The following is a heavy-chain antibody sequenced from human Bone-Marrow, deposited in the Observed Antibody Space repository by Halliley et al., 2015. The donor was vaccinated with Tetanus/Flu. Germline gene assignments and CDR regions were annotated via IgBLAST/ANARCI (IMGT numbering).Heavy chain of an antibody. V-gene: IGHV4-31*03. CDR1: GDSISDGGLY. D-gene: IGHD1-1*01. Sequence: TLSLTCTVSGDSISDGGLYWAWIRQHPGKGLEWIGYVHPSGNTYYNPSLKSRLSMSLDTPQNQFSLKVHSVTPADTAMYYCARVITGTHFDAWGQGLLVTVSS. CDR3: ARVITGTHFDA. CDR2: VHPSGNT. J-gene: IGHJ5*02.